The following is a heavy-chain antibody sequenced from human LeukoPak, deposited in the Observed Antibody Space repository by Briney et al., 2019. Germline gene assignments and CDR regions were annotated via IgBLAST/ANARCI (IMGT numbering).Heavy chain of an antibody. V-gene: IGHV3-48*01. J-gene: IGHJ4*02. D-gene: IGHD6-19*01. CDR1: GFTFSSYS. Sequence: GGSLRLSCAASGFTFSSYSMNWVRQAPGKGLEWVSYISSSSSTIYYADSVKGRFTISRDNAKNSLYLQMNSLRAEDTAVYYCAREREEQWLVTQGTDDYWGQGTLVTVSS. CDR2: ISSSSSTI. CDR3: AREREEQWLVTQGTDDY.